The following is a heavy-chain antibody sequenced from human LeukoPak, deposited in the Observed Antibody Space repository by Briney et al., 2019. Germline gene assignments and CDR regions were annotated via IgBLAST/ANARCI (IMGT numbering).Heavy chain of an antibody. D-gene: IGHD1-26*01. CDR3: AKAEQDWFDP. CDR1: GFPFSSYD. V-gene: IGHV3-30*02. J-gene: IGHJ5*02. CDR2: IRYDGGSK. Sequence: GGSLRLSCAASGFPFSSYDKHWGRQAPGKGRERVAFIRYDGGSKYYADSVKGRFAISRDNSKNTLYLQTNSLRAEDTAVYYCAKAEQDWFDPWGQGTLVTVSS.